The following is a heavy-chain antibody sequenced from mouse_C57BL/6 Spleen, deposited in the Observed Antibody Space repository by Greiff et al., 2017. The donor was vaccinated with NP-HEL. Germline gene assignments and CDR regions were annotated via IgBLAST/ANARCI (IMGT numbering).Heavy chain of an antibody. Sequence: VKVVESGPGLVAPSQSLSITCTVSGFSLTSYGVDWVRQSPGKGLEWLGVIWGVGSTNYNSALKSRLSISKDNSKSQVFLKMNSLQTDDTAMYYCASDQGGYDGGFAYWGQGTLVTVSA. CDR2: IWGVGST. D-gene: IGHD2-2*01. V-gene: IGHV2-6*01. J-gene: IGHJ3*01. CDR3: ASDQGGYDGGFAY. CDR1: GFSLTSYG.